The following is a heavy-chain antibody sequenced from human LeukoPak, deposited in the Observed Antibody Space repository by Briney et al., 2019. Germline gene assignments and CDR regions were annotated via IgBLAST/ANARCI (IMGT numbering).Heavy chain of an antibody. CDR2: IYPGDSDT. V-gene: IGHV5-51*01. D-gene: IGHD4-17*01. CDR3: ARDTYGDCVTFDY. Sequence: GASLKISCKGSGYSFTSYWIGWVRQLPGKGLDWMGIIYPGDSDTRYSPSFQGQVTISADKSISTAYLQWSSLKASDTAMYYCARDTYGDCVTFDYWGQGTLVTVSS. CDR1: GYSFTSYW. J-gene: IGHJ4*02.